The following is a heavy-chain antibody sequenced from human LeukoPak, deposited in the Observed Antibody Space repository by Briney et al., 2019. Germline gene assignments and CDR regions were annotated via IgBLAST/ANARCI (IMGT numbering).Heavy chain of an antibody. J-gene: IGHJ3*02. V-gene: IGHV4-59*08. Sequence: SETLSLTCTVSGGSISNYYWSWIRQPPGKGREWIGYFFYGANTNYNPSLKSRVTISVDTSKNQFSLKLTSVTAADTAFYYCARHPARGQQGYAFDIWGQGTMVTVSS. CDR1: GGSISNYY. CDR2: FFYGANT. CDR3: ARHPARGQQGYAFDI. D-gene: IGHD6-13*01.